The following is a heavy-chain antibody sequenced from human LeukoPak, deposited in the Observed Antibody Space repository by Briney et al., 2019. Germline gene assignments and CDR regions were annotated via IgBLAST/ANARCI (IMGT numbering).Heavy chain of an antibody. D-gene: IGHD2-15*01. J-gene: IGHJ4*02. V-gene: IGHV1-24*01. Sequence: ASVKVSCKVSVYTLTELSMHWVRQAPGKGLEWMGGFDPEDGETIYAQKFQGRVTMTEDTSTDTAYMELSTLRSEDTAVYYCATDFSLFFPRYCSGGSPGGYWGQGTLVTVSS. CDR3: ATDFSLFFPRYCSGGSPGGY. CDR1: VYTLTELS. CDR2: FDPEDGET.